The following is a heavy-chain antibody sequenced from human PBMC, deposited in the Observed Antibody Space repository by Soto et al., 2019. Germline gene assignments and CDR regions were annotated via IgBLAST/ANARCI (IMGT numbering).Heavy chain of an antibody. Sequence: GGSLRLSCAASGFIFSSYAMTWVRQAPGKGLEWVSIISGSGDRTYYADSVKGRFTISRDNSRNTLYLQMSSLRADDTAVYYCAKVGRQPLKRVTIFGVVILGWFDPWGQGTLVTVSS. J-gene: IGHJ5*02. CDR1: GFIFSSYA. CDR3: AKVGRQPLKRVTIFGVVILGWFDP. V-gene: IGHV3-23*01. CDR2: ISGSGDRT. D-gene: IGHD3-3*01.